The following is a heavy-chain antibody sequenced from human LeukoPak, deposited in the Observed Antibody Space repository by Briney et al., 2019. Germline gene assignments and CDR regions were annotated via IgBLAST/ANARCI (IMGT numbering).Heavy chain of an antibody. CDR3: AKDGVRNTIFGVDY. Sequence: GGSLRLSCAASGFTFSSHWMHWVRHAPGKGLVWVSRIKTDGSSATYADSVQGRFTISRDNAKNTLYLQMNSLRAEDTAVYYCAKDGVRNTIFGVDYWGQGTLVTVSS. CDR2: IKTDGSSA. CDR1: GFTFSSHW. V-gene: IGHV3-74*01. D-gene: IGHD3-3*01. J-gene: IGHJ4*02.